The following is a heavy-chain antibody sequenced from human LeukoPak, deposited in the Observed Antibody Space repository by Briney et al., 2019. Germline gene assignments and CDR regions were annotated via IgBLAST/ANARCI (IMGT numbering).Heavy chain of an antibody. Sequence: GGSLRLSCAASGFTFSSYAMSWVRQAPGKGLEWVSAISGSGGSTYYADSVKGRFTISRDNSKNTLYLQMNSLRAEDTAVYYCAKDLYLWNSPEPEVNPWGQGTLVTVSS. V-gene: IGHV3-23*01. CDR2: ISGSGGST. CDR3: AKDLYLWNSPEPEVNP. CDR1: GFTFSSYA. D-gene: IGHD1-1*01. J-gene: IGHJ5*02.